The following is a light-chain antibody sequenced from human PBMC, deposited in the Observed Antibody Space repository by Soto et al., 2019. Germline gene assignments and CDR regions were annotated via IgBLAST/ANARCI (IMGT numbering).Light chain of an antibody. J-gene: IGKJ3*01. CDR2: AAS. V-gene: IGKV1-39*01. Sequence: DIQMTQSPSSLSASVGDRVTITCLASQSISSYLNWYQQKPGKAPKLLIYAASSLQSGVPSRLSGSGSGTDVTLTISSLQPANCATYYCQQRGNFGPGTKVDI. CDR1: QSISSY. CDR3: QQRGN.